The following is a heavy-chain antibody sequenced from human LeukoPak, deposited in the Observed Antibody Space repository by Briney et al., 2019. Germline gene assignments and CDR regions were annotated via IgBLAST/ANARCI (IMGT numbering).Heavy chain of an antibody. CDR2: IFPSGGET. V-gene: IGHV3-23*01. D-gene: IGHD2-8*02. CDR3: ATYRQVLLPFES. J-gene: IGHJ4*02. Sequence: GGSLRLSCAASGFTFSTFAMIWVRQPPGKGLEWVSSIFPSGGETHYADSVRGRFTISRDHSKSTLSLQMNSLRAEDTAIYYCATYRQVLLPFESWGQGTLVTVSS. CDR1: GFTFSTFA.